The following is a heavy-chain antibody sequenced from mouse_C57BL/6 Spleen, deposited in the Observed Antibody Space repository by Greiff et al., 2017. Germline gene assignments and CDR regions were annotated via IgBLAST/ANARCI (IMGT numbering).Heavy chain of an antibody. CDR1: GFTFTDYY. CDR3: ARYGTGAFFAY. D-gene: IGHD3-1*01. J-gene: IGHJ3*01. Sequence: EVKVVESGGGLVQPGGSLSLSCAASGFTFTDYYMSWVRQPPGKALEWLGFIRNKANGYTTEYSASVKGRFTISRDNSQSILYLQMNALRAEDSATYYCARYGTGAFFAYWGQGTLVTVSA. CDR2: IRNKANGYTT. V-gene: IGHV7-3*01.